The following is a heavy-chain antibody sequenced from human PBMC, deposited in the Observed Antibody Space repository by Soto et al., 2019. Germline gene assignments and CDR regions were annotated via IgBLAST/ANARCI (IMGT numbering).Heavy chain of an antibody. D-gene: IGHD3-22*01. CDR3: ARLYYYDSSGYRA. J-gene: IGHJ5*02. Sequence: SETLSLTCAVYGGSFSGYYWSWIRQPPGKGLEWIGEINHSGSTNYNPSLKSRVTISVDTSKNQFSLKLSSVTAADTAVYYCARLYYYDSSGYRAWGQGTLVTVSS. CDR2: INHSGST. CDR1: GGSFSGYY. V-gene: IGHV4-34*01.